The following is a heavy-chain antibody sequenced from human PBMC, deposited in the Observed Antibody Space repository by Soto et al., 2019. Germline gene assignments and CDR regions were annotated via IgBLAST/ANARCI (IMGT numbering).Heavy chain of an antibody. Sequence: LSLTGTVSGGSVSSGSCYWSWIRQPPGKGLEWIGYIYYSGSTNYNPSLKSRVTISVDTSKNQFSLKLSSVTAADTAVYYCARDRPFWSGFQPEFDPWGQGTLVTVSS. D-gene: IGHD3-3*01. J-gene: IGHJ5*02. CDR1: GGSVSSGSCY. CDR3: ARDRPFWSGFQPEFDP. V-gene: IGHV4-61*01. CDR2: IYYSGST.